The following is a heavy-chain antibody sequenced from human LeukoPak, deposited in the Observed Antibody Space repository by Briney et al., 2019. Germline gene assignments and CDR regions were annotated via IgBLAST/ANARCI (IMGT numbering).Heavy chain of an antibody. J-gene: IGHJ4*02. CDR3: TRENRATNGRFYFDY. Sequence: GGSLRLSCAASGFTFSSYWIHWVRQAPGKGLVWVSRINTDGSSTSFAGSVKGRFTISRDNAKNTLYLQMNSLRAEDTAVYYCTRENRATNGRFYFDYWGQGTLVTVSS. D-gene: IGHD1-14*01. CDR1: GFTFSSYW. V-gene: IGHV3-74*01. CDR2: INTDGSST.